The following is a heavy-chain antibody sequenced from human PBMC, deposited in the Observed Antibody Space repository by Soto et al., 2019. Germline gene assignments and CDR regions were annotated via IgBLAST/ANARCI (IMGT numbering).Heavy chain of an antibody. Sequence: TSETLSLTCSVSRDSIRTYYWTWIRQPPGKGLEWIAYINYGGTTNYNPSIKSRVTISVDTSKNQFSLRLNSVTAADTAVYYCARLRGLGEVSPYFDDWGQGILVTVSS. D-gene: IGHD3-10*01. V-gene: IGHV4-59*08. CDR1: RDSIRTYY. CDR2: INYGGTT. J-gene: IGHJ4*02. CDR3: ARLRGLGEVSPYFDD.